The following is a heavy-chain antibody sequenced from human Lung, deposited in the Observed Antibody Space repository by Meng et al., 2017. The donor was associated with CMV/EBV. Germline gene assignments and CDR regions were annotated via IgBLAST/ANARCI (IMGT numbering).Heavy chain of an antibody. D-gene: IGHD3-10*01. V-gene: IGHV1-18*01. J-gene: IGHJ6*02. Sequence: ASVXVSXKASGYSFRTFGISWVRKAPGQGLEWMGWISAYNGNTTYTQKLQGRVTMTRDTSTRTVYMELRSLRSDDTAVYYFARDRVLRGVNGLDVWGQGTXVTVSS. CDR2: ISAYNGNT. CDR1: GYSFRTFG. CDR3: ARDRVLRGVNGLDV.